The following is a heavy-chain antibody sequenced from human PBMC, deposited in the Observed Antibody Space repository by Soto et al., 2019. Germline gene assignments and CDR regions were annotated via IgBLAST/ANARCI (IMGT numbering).Heavy chain of an antibody. D-gene: IGHD4-17*01. CDR2: VYWDNDK. Sequence: QITLKESGPTLVKPTQTLTLTCTFSGFSLSTSGVGVGWIRQPPGKALEWLALVYWDNDKRYSPSLKSRLTITKDTSKNQVVFTLTNVDPVDTATYYCAHRTTVTAFDYWGQGTLVPVSS. CDR1: GFSLSTSGVG. CDR3: AHRTTVTAFDY. J-gene: IGHJ4*02. V-gene: IGHV2-5*02.